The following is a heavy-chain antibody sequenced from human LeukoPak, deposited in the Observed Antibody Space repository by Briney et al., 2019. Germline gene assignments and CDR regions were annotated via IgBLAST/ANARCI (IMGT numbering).Heavy chain of an antibody. D-gene: IGHD1-1*01. CDR1: GGSISSGNYY. CDR2: IYTSGST. Sequence: ASQTLSLTCTVSGGSISSGNYYWSWIRQPAGKELEWIGRIYTSGSTNYNPSLKSRVTISVDTSKNQFSLKLSSVTAADTAVYYCARHVVSTYPDYWGQGTLVTVSS. J-gene: IGHJ4*02. V-gene: IGHV4-61*02. CDR3: ARHVVSTYPDY.